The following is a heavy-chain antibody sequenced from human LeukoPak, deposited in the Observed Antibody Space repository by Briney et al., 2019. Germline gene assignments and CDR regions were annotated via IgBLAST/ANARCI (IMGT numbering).Heavy chain of an antibody. CDR2: ITSSSSYI. D-gene: IGHD1-26*01. CDR3: ARDPYSGTYYQYYYYYMDV. J-gene: IGHJ6*03. V-gene: IGHV3-21*01. Sequence: GGSLRLSCAASGFTFSAYKMNWVRQTPGKGLEWVSSITSSSSYIYYADSVKGRFTISRDNAKNSLYLQMNSLREEDTAIYYCARDPYSGTYYQYYYYYMDVWGKGTTVTVSS. CDR1: GFTFSAYK.